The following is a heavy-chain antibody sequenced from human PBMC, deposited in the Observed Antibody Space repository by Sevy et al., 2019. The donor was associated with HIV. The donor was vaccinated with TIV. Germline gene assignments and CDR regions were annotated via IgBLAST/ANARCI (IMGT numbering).Heavy chain of an antibody. D-gene: IGHD3-16*01. Sequence: SGPTLVNPTQTLTLTCTFSGFSLSTSGVGVGWIRQPPGKALEWLAVIYWDDDRRYSPSLKSRLTITKDTSKNQVVLTMTNMYPVDTATYYCAHRLENHSTGHYYFDYWGQGTLVTVSS. CDR1: GFSLSTSGVG. V-gene: IGHV2-5*02. CDR3: AHRLENHSTGHYYFDY. J-gene: IGHJ4*02. CDR2: IYWDDDR.